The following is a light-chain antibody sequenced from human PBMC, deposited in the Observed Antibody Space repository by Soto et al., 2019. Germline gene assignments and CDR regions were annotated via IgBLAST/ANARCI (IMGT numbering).Light chain of an antibody. Sequence: IVLTQSPGTLSLSPGERATLSCRASQTVSSSYFAWYQQKPGQAPRLLIYGASSRATGIPDRFSGSGSGTDFTLTISRLEPEDFAVYYCQQYYSSAPWTFGQGTKVDIK. J-gene: IGKJ1*01. V-gene: IGKV3-20*01. CDR1: QTVSSSY. CDR3: QQYYSSAPWT. CDR2: GAS.